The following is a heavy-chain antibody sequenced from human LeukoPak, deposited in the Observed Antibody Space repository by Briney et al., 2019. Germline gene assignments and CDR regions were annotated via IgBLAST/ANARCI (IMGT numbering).Heavy chain of an antibody. CDR2: IYSGGTT. Sequence: GGSLRLSCAASGFTVSNNYMNWVRQAPGKGLEWVSLIYSGGTTYYADPVKGRFTISRDHSKNTLYLQMNSLRAEDTAVYYCARDPSAVAANTYGWGQGTLVTVSS. CDR1: GFTVSNNY. V-gene: IGHV3-66*01. CDR3: ARDPSAVAANTYG. D-gene: IGHD6-25*01. J-gene: IGHJ4*02.